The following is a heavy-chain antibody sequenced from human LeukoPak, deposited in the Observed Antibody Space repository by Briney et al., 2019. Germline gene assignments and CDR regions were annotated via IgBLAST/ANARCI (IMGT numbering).Heavy chain of an antibody. J-gene: IGHJ2*01. CDR1: GGSIRSGGYY. CDR3: VRVPPSEDGAPFWYFDL. V-gene: IGHV4-39*01. CDR2: IYYSGST. Sequence: SETLSLTCTVSGGSIRSGGYYWGWIRQPPGKGLEWIATIYYSGSTYSNPSLKSRVSISVDTSKNQFSLKLRSVTAADTAVYYCVRVPPSEDGAPFWYFDLWGRGTLITVSS.